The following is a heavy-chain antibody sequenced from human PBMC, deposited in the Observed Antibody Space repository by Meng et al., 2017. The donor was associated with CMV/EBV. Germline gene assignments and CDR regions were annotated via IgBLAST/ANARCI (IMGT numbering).Heavy chain of an antibody. CDR2: IRSIPYGGST. V-gene: IGHV3-49*04. CDR1: GFRFGDYL. D-gene: IGHD2-8*01. Sequence: GGSLRLSCTASGFRFGDYLISWVRQAPGKGLEWVGFIRSIPYGGSTEYAASVKGRFTISRDDSKSIAYLQMNSLKTEDTAVYYCTTDQEWDYWGQGTLVTVSS. CDR3: TTDQEWDY. J-gene: IGHJ4*02.